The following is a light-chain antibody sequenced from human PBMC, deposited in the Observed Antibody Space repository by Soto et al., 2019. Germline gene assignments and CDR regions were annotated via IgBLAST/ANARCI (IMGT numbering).Light chain of an antibody. CDR3: SQHNAYPRT. Sequence: DIQMTQSPSSLAASVGDRVIITCRASQGVGNEVGWYQQKPGKAPKRLIYAASTLQSGTPSRFSDSGSGTEFTLTISSLQPEDFATYFCSQHNAYPRTFGQGTRVEMK. V-gene: IGKV1-17*01. CDR1: QGVGNE. J-gene: IGKJ1*01. CDR2: AAS.